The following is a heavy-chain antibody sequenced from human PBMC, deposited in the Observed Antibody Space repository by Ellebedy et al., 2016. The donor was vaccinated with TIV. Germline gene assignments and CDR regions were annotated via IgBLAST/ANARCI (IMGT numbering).Heavy chain of an antibody. CDR3: ARATSGFDY. J-gene: IGHJ4*02. CDR1: GFTFSDYY. V-gene: IGHV3-11*01. CDR2: ISSSGSTI. Sequence: GESLKISCAASGFTFSDYYMSWIRQAPGKGLEWVSYISSSGSTIYYADSVKGRFIISRDSAKNSLYLQMNSLRAEDTAVYYCARATSGFDYWGQGALATVSS. D-gene: IGHD5-24*01.